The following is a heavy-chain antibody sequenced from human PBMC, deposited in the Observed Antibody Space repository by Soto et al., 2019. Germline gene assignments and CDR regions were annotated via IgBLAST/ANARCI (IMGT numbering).Heavy chain of an antibody. CDR1: GGTFSSYA. V-gene: IGHV1-69*12. Sequence: QVQLVQSGAEVKKPGSSVKVSCKASGGTFSSYAISWVRQAPGQGLEWMGGIIPILGTANYAEKCQGRVTITADESTSTAYMALSSLRCEDTAVYYCARARSRGSSWDWLDWGEGTMVTVSS. CDR3: ARARSRGSSWDWLD. J-gene: IGHJ3*01. D-gene: IGHD6-13*01. CDR2: IIPILGTA.